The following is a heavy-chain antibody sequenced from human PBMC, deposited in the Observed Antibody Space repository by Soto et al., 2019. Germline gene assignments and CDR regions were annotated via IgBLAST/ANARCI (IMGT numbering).Heavy chain of an antibody. CDR3: ARSTYYDFWRAGAGYGMDV. CDR1: GYTFTSYG. Sequence: QFQLMQSGAEVKKPGASVKVSCKASGYTFTSYGISWVRQAPGQGLEWMGWISAYNGNTNYAQKLQGRVTMTTDTSTSTAYMELRSLRSDDTAVYYCARSTYYDFWRAGAGYGMDVWGQGTTVTVSS. CDR2: ISAYNGNT. J-gene: IGHJ6*02. V-gene: IGHV1-18*04. D-gene: IGHD3-3*01.